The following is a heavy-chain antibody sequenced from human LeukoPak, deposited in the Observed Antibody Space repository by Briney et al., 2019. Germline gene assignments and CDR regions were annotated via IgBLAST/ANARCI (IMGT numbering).Heavy chain of an antibody. CDR1: GGSISSSSYY. Sequence: PSETLSLTCTVSGGSISSSSYYWGWIRQPPGKGLEWIGSIYYSGSTYYNPSLKSRVTISVDTSENQFSLKLSSVTAADTAVYYCARLVAAHFDYWGQGTLVTVSS. D-gene: IGHD6-6*01. V-gene: IGHV4-39*01. CDR2: IYYSGST. CDR3: ARLVAAHFDY. J-gene: IGHJ4*02.